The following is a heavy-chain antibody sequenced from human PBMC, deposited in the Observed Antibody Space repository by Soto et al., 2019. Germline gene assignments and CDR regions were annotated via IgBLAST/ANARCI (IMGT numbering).Heavy chain of an antibody. V-gene: IGHV3-48*01. CDR2: ISSSSRTI. J-gene: IGHJ4*02. CDR1: GFTFSSYS. Sequence: EVQLVESGGGLVQPGGSLRLSCAASGFTFSSYSINWVRQAPGKGLEWISYISSSSRTIYYADSVKGRFTISRDNAKNSMYLPSNSLRAEDTAVYYCARDGYGDYLFDFWGQGTLVTVSS. D-gene: IGHD4-17*01. CDR3: ARDGYGDYLFDF.